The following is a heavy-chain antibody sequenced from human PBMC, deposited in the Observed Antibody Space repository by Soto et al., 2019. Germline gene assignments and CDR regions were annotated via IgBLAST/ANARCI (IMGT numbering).Heavy chain of an antibody. Sequence: SVKVSCKASGYTFTSYDINWVRQAPGQGLEWMGRIIPILGIANYAQKFQGRVTITADKSTSTAYMELSSLRSEDTAVYYCARGSAVAGAWGYYYGMDVWGQGTTVTVSS. CDR3: ARGSAVAGAWGYYYGMDV. D-gene: IGHD6-19*01. CDR1: GYTFTSYD. CDR2: IIPILGIA. V-gene: IGHV1-69*04. J-gene: IGHJ6*02.